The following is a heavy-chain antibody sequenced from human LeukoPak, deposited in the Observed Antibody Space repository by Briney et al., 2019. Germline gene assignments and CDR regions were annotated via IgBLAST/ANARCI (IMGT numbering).Heavy chain of an antibody. CDR2: IIPIFGTA. V-gene: IGHV1-69*05. J-gene: IGHJ4*02. CDR3: ATHPQGYFDY. Sequence: ASVKVSCKASGGTFSSYAISWVRQAPGQGLEWMGGIIPIFGTANYAQKFQGRVTITTDESTSTAYMELSSLRSEDTAVYYCATHPQGYFDYWGQGTLDTVSS. CDR1: GGTFSSYA.